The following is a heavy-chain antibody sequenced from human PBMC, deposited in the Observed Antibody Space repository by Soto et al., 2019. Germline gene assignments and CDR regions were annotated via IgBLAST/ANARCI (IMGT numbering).Heavy chain of an antibody. CDR3: ARSRSNAFDI. J-gene: IGHJ3*02. CDR1: GGSISSSSYY. Sequence: PSETLSLTCTVSGGSISSSSYYWGWIRQPPGKGLEWIGSIYHSGSTYYNPSLKSRVTISVDRSKNQFSLKLSSVTAADTAVYYCARSRSNAFDIWGQGTMVTVSS. V-gene: IGHV4-39*07. CDR2: IYHSGST.